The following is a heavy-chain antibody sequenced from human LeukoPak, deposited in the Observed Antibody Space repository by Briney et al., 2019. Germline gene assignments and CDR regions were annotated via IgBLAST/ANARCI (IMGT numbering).Heavy chain of an antibody. D-gene: IGHD5-12*01. V-gene: IGHV3-53*01. CDR3: ARDLVRTDSGYDSGPVGY. J-gene: IGHJ4*02. CDR2: IYSGGTT. CDR1: GFTVSSNY. Sequence: GGSLRLSCAASGFTVSSNYMSWVRQAPGKGLEWVSVIYSGGTTYYADSVKGRFTISRDNSKNTLYLQMNSLRAEDTAVYYCARDLVRTDSGYDSGPVGYWGQGTLVTVSS.